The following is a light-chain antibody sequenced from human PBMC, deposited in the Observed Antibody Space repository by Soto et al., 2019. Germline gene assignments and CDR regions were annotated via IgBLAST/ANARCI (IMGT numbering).Light chain of an antibody. CDR2: GAS. V-gene: IGKV3-20*01. CDR1: QSVRSSY. CDR3: QQYGSSPNT. J-gene: IGKJ2*01. Sequence: EIVLTQSPGTLSLSPGERATLSCRASQSVRSSYVGWYQQKPGQAPRLLIYGASSRATGIPNRFSGSGAGTDFTLTISILEAEDFAVYYCQQYGSSPNTFGQGTKVEMK.